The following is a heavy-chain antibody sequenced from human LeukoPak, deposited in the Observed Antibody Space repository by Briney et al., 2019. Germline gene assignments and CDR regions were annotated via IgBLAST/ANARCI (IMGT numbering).Heavy chain of an antibody. CDR2: VDPEDGET. V-gene: IGHV1-69-2*01. CDR1: GYTFTDYY. D-gene: IGHD4-17*01. CDR3: ATGGVYGDYVGY. Sequence: AASVKVSCXVSGYTFTDYYMHWVQQALGKGLEWMGLVDPEDGETIYAEKFQGRVTITADTSTDTAYMELSSLRSEDTAVYYCATGGVYGDYVGYWGQGTLVTVSS. J-gene: IGHJ4*02.